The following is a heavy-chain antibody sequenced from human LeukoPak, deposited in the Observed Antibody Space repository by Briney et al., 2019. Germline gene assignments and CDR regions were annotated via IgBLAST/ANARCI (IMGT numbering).Heavy chain of an antibody. CDR3: ARFSSPCSSWLTPGDY. D-gene: IGHD6-13*01. J-gene: IGHJ4*02. CDR2: ICGHGISI. CDR1: GFTLSNYA. Sequence: PGGSLRLSCEASGFTLSNYAMSWVRQAPGKGLEWVSGICGHGISIYYADSVKGRFTISRDNSKSTLYLVMNSLRAEDTAVYYCARFSSPCSSWLTPGDYWGQGTLVTVSS. V-gene: IGHV3-23*01.